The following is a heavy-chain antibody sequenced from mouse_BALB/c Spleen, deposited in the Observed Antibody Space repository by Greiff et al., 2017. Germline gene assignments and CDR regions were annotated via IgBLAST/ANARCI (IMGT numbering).Heavy chain of an antibody. D-gene: IGHD1-1*01. CDR1: GFTFSDFY. V-gene: IGHV7-1*02. J-gene: IGHJ2*01. CDR2: SRNKANDYTT. CDR3: ARGYGSLFDY. Sequence: EVKVVESGGGLVQPGGSLRLSCATSGFTFSDFYMEWVRQPPGKRLEWIAASRNKANDYTTEYSASVKGRFIVSRDTSQSILYLQMNALRAEDTAIYYCARGYGSLFDYWGQGTTLTVSS.